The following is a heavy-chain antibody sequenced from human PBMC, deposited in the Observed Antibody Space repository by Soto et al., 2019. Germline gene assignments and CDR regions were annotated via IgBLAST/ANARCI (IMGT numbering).Heavy chain of an antibody. D-gene: IGHD1-7*01. V-gene: IGHV4-61*01. CDR3: ARDRNYGNYYYGMDV. CDR2: IYYSGST. CDR1: GGSVSSGSYY. Sequence: SETLSLTCTVSGGSVSSGSYYWSWIRQPPGKGLEWIGYIYYSGSTNYNPSLKSRVTISVDTSKNQFSLKLSSVTAADTAVYYCARDRNYGNYYYGMDVWGQGTTVTSP. J-gene: IGHJ6*02.